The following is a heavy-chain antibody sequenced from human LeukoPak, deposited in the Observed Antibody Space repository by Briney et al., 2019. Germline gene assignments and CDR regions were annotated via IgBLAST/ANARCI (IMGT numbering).Heavy chain of an antibody. CDR3: ARDARRFGEPRLFDP. V-gene: IGHV3-48*03. CDR1: GFTFSSYE. CDR2: ISSSGSTI. J-gene: IGHJ5*02. D-gene: IGHD3-10*01. Sequence: GGSLRLSCAASGFTFSSYEMNWVRQAPGKGLEWVSYISSSGSTIYYADSVKGRFTISRDNAKNSLYLQMNSLRAEDTAVYYCARDARRFGEPRLFDPWGQGTLVTASS.